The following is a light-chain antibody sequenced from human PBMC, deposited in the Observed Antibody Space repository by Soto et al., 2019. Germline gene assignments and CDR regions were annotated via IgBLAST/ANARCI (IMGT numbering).Light chain of an antibody. V-gene: IGKV1-5*03. CDR1: QSVSSW. Sequence: DMHMTQSPSTLTASVGDRITITCRASQSVSSWLAWYQQKPGKAPKLLIYKASTLESGVPSRFSGSGSETDFTLTISSLQPDDFATYFCQQYNIYPLTFGGGTKVEVK. CDR2: KAS. CDR3: QQYNIYPLT. J-gene: IGKJ4*01.